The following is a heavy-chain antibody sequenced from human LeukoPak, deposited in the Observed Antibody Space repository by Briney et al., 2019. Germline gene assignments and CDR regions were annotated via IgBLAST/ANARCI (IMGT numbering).Heavy chain of an antibody. V-gene: IGHV4-59*13. CDR1: GGSISSYY. D-gene: IGHD5-12*01. CDR2: IYYSGST. CDR3: AGVSPLKWLIDY. Sequence: SETLSLTCTVSGGSISSYYWSWIRQPPGKGLEWIGYIYYSGSTNYNPSLKSRVTISVDTSKNQFSLKLNSVTAADTAVYYCAGVSPLKWLIDYWGQGTLVTVSS. J-gene: IGHJ4*02.